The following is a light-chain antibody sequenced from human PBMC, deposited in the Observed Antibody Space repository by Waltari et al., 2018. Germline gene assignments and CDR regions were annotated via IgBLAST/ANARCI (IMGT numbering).Light chain of an antibody. V-gene: IGLV3-21*04. J-gene: IGLJ3*02. CDR1: NIETKS. CDR2: YDN. CDR3: QVWDDFIDSGV. Sequence: YVVTQPPSVSVTPGQTATLTCGGENIETKSVHWYQQKPGQAPFLVMFYDNDRPAGIPERFSGSNSGNTATLTINWVEAGDEADYHCQVWDDFIDSGVFGGGTRLSVL.